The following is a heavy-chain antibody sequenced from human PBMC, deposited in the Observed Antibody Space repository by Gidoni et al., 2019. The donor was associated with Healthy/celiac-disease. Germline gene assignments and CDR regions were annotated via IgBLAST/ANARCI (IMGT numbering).Heavy chain of an antibody. CDR3: ATDYYGSGSYYNPYWFDP. D-gene: IGHD3-10*01. V-gene: IGHV1-2*02. J-gene: IGHJ5*02. CDR2: INPNSGGT. Sequence: VQLLQSGAEVKKRGASVKVSCKASGSTFTGSYMHWVRQAPVQGLEWRGGINPNSGGTNYAQKLQGRVTMTRDTSISTAYMELSRRRSDETAVYYCATDYYGSGSYYNPYWFDPWGQGTLVTVSS. CDR1: GSTFTGSY.